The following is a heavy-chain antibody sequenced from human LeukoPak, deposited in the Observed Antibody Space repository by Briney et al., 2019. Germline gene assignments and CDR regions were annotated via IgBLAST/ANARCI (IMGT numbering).Heavy chain of an antibody. CDR3: ARHEGAAAADADYFDY. D-gene: IGHD6-13*01. J-gene: IGHJ4*02. CDR1: GGSISSSSYY. CDR2: IYYSGST. V-gene: IGHV4-39*01. Sequence: SETLSLTCTVSGGSISSSSYYWGWIRQPPGKGLGWIGSIYYSGSTYYNPSLKSRVTISVDTSKNQFSLKLSSVTAADTAVYYCARHEGAAAADADYFDYWGQGTLVTVSS.